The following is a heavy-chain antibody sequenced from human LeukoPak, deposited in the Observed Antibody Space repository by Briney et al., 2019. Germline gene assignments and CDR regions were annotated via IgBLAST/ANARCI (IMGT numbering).Heavy chain of an antibody. CDR1: GFTFSDYY. CDR2: ISSSGSTI. D-gene: IGHD3-22*01. Sequence: GGSLRLSCAASGFTFSDYYMSWVRQAPGKGLEWVSYISSSGSTIYYADSVKGRFTISRDNAKNSLYPQMNSLRAEDTAVYYCARKSRYYDSSGYIGYWGQGTLVAVSS. J-gene: IGHJ4*02. CDR3: ARKSRYYDSSGYIGY. V-gene: IGHV3-11*01.